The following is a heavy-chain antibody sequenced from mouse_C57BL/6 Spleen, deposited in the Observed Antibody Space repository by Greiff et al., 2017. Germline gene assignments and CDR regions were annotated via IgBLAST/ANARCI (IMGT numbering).Heavy chain of an antibody. CDR3: ARDDYDYYAMDY. Sequence: EVMLVESGGGLVKPGGSLKLSCAASGFTFSSYAMSWVRQTPEKRLEWVATISDGGSYTYYPDNVKGRFTISRDNAKNNLYLQMSHLKSEDTAMYYCARDDYDYYAMDYGGQGTSVTVSS. CDR1: GFTFSSYA. CDR2: ISDGGSYT. D-gene: IGHD2-4*01. J-gene: IGHJ4*01. V-gene: IGHV5-4*01.